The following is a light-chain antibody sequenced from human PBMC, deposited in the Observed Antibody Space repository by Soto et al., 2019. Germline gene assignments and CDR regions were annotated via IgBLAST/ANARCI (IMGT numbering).Light chain of an antibody. CDR1: SNDVGGYKY. V-gene: IGLV2-14*01. J-gene: IGLJ2*01. CDR3: SSYTSSSTRV. Sequence: QSALTQPASVSGSPGQSITISCTGTSNDVGGYKYVSWYQHHPGKAPKLMIYEVSHRPSGVSNRFSGSKSGNTASLTISGLQAEDEADYYCSSYTSSSTRVFGGGTKLTVL. CDR2: EVS.